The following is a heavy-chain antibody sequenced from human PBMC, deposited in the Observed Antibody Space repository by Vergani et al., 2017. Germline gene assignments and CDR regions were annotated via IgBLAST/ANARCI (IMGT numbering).Heavy chain of an antibody. D-gene: IGHD4-11*01. V-gene: IGHV3-30*18. J-gene: IGHJ4*02. CDR1: GFSFRGHG. Sequence: QVHLVESGGGVVQPGRSLTLSCVASGFSFRGHGMHWVRQAPGKGLEWVAMISYDGDRRDYGDFAKARFPISRDSSKTVYRQMNSLLVEDTARAFWAEDLSYSTGWPHFDSRGQGTLVTVSS. CDR3: AEDLSYSTGWPHFDS. CDR2: ISYDGDRR.